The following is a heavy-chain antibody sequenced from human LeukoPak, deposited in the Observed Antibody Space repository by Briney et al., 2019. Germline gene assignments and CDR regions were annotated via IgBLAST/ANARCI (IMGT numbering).Heavy chain of an antibody. Sequence: GGSLRLSCAASGFTFSRFWMHWVRQAPGKGLEWVSAISGTGGSTYYADSVKGRFTISRDNSKNTLYLQMNSLRAEDTAVYYCAKGRGVSSGSFNYWGQGTLVTVSS. CDR3: AKGRGVSSGSFNY. CDR2: ISGTGGST. V-gene: IGHV3-23*01. D-gene: IGHD1-26*01. CDR1: GFTFSRFW. J-gene: IGHJ4*02.